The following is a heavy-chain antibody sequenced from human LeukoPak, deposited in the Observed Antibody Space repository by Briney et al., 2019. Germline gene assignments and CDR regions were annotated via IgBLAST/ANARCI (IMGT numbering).Heavy chain of an antibody. Sequence: PGRSLRLSCAASGFSCSSYGMHLVRQAPGQLLHLVAVIWSDGSNKYYADSVKGRFTISRDNSKNTLYLQMNSLRAEDTAVYYCARASICSSTSCYRPYYYYYGMDVWGQGTTVTVSS. CDR1: GFSCSSYG. J-gene: IGHJ6*02. CDR3: ARASICSSTSCYRPYYYYYGMDV. D-gene: IGHD2-2*01. CDR2: IWSDGSNK. V-gene: IGHV3-33*01.